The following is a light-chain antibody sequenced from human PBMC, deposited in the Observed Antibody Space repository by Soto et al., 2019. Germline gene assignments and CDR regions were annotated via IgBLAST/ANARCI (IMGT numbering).Light chain of an antibody. V-gene: IGLV1-44*01. J-gene: IGLJ1*01. Sequence: QSGLTQPPSASWTPGQRVTSSCSGSSANIGSNTVNWYQQLPGTAPKLLIYSNNQRPSGVPDRFSGSKSGTSASLAISGLQSEDEADYYCAAWDDSLNGYVFGTGTKVTVL. CDR2: SNN. CDR3: AAWDDSLNGYV. CDR1: SANIGSNT.